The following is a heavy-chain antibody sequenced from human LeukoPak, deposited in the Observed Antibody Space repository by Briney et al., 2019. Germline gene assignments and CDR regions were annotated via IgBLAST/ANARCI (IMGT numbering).Heavy chain of an antibody. CDR3: VRDDPDYGVDH. J-gene: IGHJ4*02. Sequence: GGSLRLSCAASGFTVSTNYMSWVRQAPGKGLEWVSVIYTGGSTYYADSVKGRFTISRDNSKNMVYLQMNSLRGDDTAVYYRVRDDPDYGVDHWGQGTLVTVSS. D-gene: IGHD4-17*01. V-gene: IGHV3-53*01. CDR2: IYTGGST. CDR1: GFTVSTNY.